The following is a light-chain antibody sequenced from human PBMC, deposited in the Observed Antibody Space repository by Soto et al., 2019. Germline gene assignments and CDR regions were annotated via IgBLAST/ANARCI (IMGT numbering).Light chain of an antibody. CDR3: MQALQTPRT. CDR2: LGS. J-gene: IGKJ2*01. CDR1: QSLLHSNGFNY. V-gene: IGKV2-28*01. Sequence: EIVMTQSPVSLPVTPGEPASISCRSSQSLLHSNGFNYLDWYLQKPGQSPQLLIYLGSNRAPGVXDXXSGSESGTDFTLKITRVEAEDVGFYYCMQALQTPRTFGQGTKLEIK.